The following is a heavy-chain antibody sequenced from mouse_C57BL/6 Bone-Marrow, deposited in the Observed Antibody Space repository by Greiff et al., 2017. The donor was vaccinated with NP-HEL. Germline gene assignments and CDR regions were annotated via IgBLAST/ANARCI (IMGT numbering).Heavy chain of an antibody. V-gene: IGHV2-2*01. J-gene: IGHJ4*01. D-gene: IGHD1-1*01. CDR3: ARKGPTVVAIEYYAMDY. CDR2: IWSGGST. CDR1: GFSLTSYG. Sequence: QVQLKQSGPGLVQPSQSLSITCTVSGFSLTSYGVHWVRQSPGKGLEWLGVIWSGGSTDYNAAFISRLSISKDNSKSQVFFKMNSLQADDTAIYYCARKGPTVVAIEYYAMDYWGQGTSVTVSS.